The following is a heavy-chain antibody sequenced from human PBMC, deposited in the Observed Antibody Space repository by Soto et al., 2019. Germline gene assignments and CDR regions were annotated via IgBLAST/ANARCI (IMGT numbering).Heavy chain of an antibody. D-gene: IGHD2-21*02. CDR3: ARPTLAYCGGDCPHYFDY. CDR2: INHSGST. J-gene: IGHJ4*02. CDR1: GGSFSGYY. V-gene: IGHV4-34*01. Sequence: SLTCAVYGGSFSGYYWSWIRQPPGKGLEWIGEINHSGSTNYNPSLKSRVTISVDTSKNQFSLKLSSVTAADTAVYYCARPTLAYCGGDCPHYFDYWGQGTLVTVSS.